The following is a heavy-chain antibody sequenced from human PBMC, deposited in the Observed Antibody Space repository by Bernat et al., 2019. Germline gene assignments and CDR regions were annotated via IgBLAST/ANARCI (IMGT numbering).Heavy chain of an antibody. D-gene: IGHD5-18*01. CDR2: IIPILGIA. V-gene: IGHV1-69*02. Sequence: QVQLVQSGAEVKKPGSSVKVSCKASGGTFSSYTINWVRQAPGQGLEWMGRIIPILGIANYAQKFQGRVTITADKSTSTAYMELSSLRSEDTAVYYCAILDTAMVKGFDYWGQGTLVTVSS. CDR3: AILDTAMVKGFDY. CDR1: GGTFSSYT. J-gene: IGHJ4*02.